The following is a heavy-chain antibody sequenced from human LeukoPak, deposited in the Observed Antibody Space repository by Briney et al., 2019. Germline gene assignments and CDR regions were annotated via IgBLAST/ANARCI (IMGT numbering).Heavy chain of an antibody. V-gene: IGHV3-74*01. J-gene: IGHJ4*02. Sequence: GGSLRLSCAASGFTFSSHWMHWVRQAPGKGLVWVSRINSDGTSTSYVDSVKGRFTISRDNAKNTLYLQMNSLRAEDTAVYYCTPFDYWGQGTLVTVSS. CDR2: INSDGTST. CDR3: TPFDY. CDR1: GFTFSSHW.